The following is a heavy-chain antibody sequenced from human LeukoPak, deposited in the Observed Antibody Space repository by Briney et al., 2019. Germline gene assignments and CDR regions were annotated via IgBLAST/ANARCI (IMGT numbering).Heavy chain of an antibody. D-gene: IGHD2-8*01. CDR1: GFTFSDYG. CDR3: ARGGRDCTYDVCDKTAIDY. J-gene: IGHJ4*02. CDR2: IWYDGSGE. Sequence: GGSLRLSCVVSGFTFSDYGMHWVREAPGKGLEWVSVIWYDGSGEYYGDSVKGRFIISRDNSKSTLYLQMNSLRAEDTAMYYCARGGRDCTYDVCDKTAIDYWGQGTQVTVSS. V-gene: IGHV3-33*01.